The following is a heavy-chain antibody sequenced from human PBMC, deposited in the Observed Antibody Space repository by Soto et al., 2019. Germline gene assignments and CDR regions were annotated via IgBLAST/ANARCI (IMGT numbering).Heavy chain of an antibody. CDR3: ARDVAAADY. CDR1: GFHFSNYW. J-gene: IGHJ4*02. D-gene: IGHD6-13*01. Sequence: GGSLRLSCAASGFHFSNYWMTWVRQAPGKGLEWVANINQDGSAKYYVDSVKGRFTISRDNAKNSLYLQMSSLRSEDTAVYYCARDVAAADYWGQGTLVTVSS. V-gene: IGHV3-7*01. CDR2: INQDGSAK.